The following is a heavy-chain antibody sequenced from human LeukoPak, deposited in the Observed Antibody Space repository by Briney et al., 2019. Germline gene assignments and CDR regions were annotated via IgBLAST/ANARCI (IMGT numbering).Heavy chain of an antibody. J-gene: IGHJ4*02. CDR2: ISSSSSYI. CDR1: GFTFSSYR. CDR3: ARSTVTTGLAFDY. D-gene: IGHD4-11*01. V-gene: IGHV3-21*01. Sequence: GGSMRLSCAASGFTFSSYRMNWVRQAPGKGLEWVSSISSSSSYIYYADSVKGRFTISRDNAKNSLYLQMNSLRAEDTAVYYCARSTVTTGLAFDYWGQGTLVTVSS.